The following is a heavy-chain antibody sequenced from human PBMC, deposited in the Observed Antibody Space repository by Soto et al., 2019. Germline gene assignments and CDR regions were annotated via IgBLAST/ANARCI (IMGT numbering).Heavy chain of an antibody. CDR2: IGTAGDP. CDR1: GFTFGGYD. CDR3: ARAPRGKYYFDY. J-gene: IGHJ4*02. Sequence: PGGSLRLSCVASGFTFGGYDMHWVRQSTGRGLEWVSAIGTAGDPHYPGSGKGRFTISRENAKNSLYLQMNSLRAGDTAVYYCARAPRGKYYFDYWGRGTLVTVSS. V-gene: IGHV3-13*05.